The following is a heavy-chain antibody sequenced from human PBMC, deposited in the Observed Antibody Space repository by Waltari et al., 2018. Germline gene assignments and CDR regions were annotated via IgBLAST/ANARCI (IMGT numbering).Heavy chain of an antibody. CDR3: ARRLSYYGSGSSYFDY. D-gene: IGHD3-10*01. Sequence: QVQLVQSGAEVKKPGASVKVSCKASGYTFTGYYMHWVRQAPGQGREWMGWINPNSGGTNYAQKFQGRVTMTRDTSISTAYMELSRLRSDDTAVYYCARRLSYYGSGSSYFDYWGQGTLVTVSS. V-gene: IGHV1-2*02. J-gene: IGHJ4*02. CDR1: GYTFTGYY. CDR2: INPNSGGT.